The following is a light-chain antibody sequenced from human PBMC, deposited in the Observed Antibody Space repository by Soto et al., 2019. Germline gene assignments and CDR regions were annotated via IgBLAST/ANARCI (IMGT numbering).Light chain of an antibody. Sequence: QSALTQPASVSGSPGQSITISCTGTSSDVGSYNLVSWYQQHPGKAPKLMIYEVSKRPSGVSNRFSGSKSGNTASLTISGLQAEDEAVYYCCSYAGSSTFYVFGTGTKLTVL. J-gene: IGLJ1*01. CDR3: CSYAGSSTFYV. CDR1: SSDVGSYNL. V-gene: IGLV2-23*02. CDR2: EVS.